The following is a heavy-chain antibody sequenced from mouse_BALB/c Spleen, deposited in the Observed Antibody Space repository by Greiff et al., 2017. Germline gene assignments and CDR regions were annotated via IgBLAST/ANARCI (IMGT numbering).Heavy chain of an antibody. D-gene: IGHD1-1*01. J-gene: IGHJ1*01. Sequence: EVMLVESGGGLVQPGGSMKLSCVASGFTFSNYWMNWVRQSPEKGLEWVAEIRLKSNNYATHYAESVKGRFTISRDDSKSSVYLQMNNLRAEDTGIYYCTRGPLYYGSSYGYFDVWGAGTTVTVSS. CDR1: GFTFSNYW. CDR2: IRLKSNNYAT. V-gene: IGHV6-6*02. CDR3: TRGPLYYGSSYGYFDV.